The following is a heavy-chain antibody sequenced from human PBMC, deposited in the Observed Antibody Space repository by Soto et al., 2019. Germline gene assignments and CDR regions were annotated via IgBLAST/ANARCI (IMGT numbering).Heavy chain of an antibody. CDR1: GYTFTSYA. CDR3: ARDSLYFDWLSRFDP. Sequence: ASVKVSCKASGYTFTSYAMHWVRQAPGQRLEWMGWINAGNGNTKYSQKFQGRVTITRDTSASTAYMELSSLRSEDTAVYYCARDSLYFDWLSRFDPWGQGTPVTVSS. D-gene: IGHD3-9*01. J-gene: IGHJ5*02. CDR2: INAGNGNT. V-gene: IGHV1-3*01.